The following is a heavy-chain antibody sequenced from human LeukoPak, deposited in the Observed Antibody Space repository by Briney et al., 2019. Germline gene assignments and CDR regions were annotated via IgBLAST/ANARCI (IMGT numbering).Heavy chain of an antibody. CDR1: GFTFNSYA. D-gene: IGHD1-26*01. V-gene: IGHV3-23*01. CDR3: AKGLRGIYDY. Sequence: GGSLRLSCAASGFTFNSYAMTWVRQAREKGLEWVSSISDSGVSTYYADSVKGRFTISRDNSKNTLYLQMNSLRAEDTALYYCAKGLRGIYDYWGQGTLVTVSS. CDR2: ISDSGVST. J-gene: IGHJ4*02.